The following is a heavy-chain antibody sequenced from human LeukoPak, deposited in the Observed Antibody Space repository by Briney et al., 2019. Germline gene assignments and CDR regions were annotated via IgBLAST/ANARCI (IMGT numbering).Heavy chain of an antibody. V-gene: IGHV1-46*01. CDR2: INPSGGST. D-gene: IGHD2-15*01. CDR1: GYIFTDYY. J-gene: IGHJ5*02. Sequence: GASVKVSCKASGYIFTDYYMHWVRQAPGQGLEWMGIINPSGGSTSYAQKFQGRVTMTRDTSTSTVYMELSSLRSEDTAVYYCARDQHPVVVATNWFDPWGQGTLVTVSS. CDR3: ARDQHPVVVATNWFDP.